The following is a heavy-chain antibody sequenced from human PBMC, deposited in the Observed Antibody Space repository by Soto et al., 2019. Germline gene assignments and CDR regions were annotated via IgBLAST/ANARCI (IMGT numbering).Heavy chain of an antibody. V-gene: IGHV3-30*03. Sequence: PGGSLRLSCAASGFTFSSYGMHWGRQAPGKGLEWVAVISYDGSNKYYADSVKGRFTISRDNSKNTLYLQMNSLRAEDTAVYYCEGGYSYGPFDYWGQGNLVTVSS. CDR2: ISYDGSNK. CDR1: GFTFSSYG. J-gene: IGHJ4*02. D-gene: IGHD5-18*01. CDR3: EGGYSYGPFDY.